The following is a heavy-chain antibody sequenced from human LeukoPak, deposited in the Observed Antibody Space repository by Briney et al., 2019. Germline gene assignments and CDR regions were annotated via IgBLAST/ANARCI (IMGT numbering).Heavy chain of an antibody. V-gene: IGHV4-34*01. CDR2: INHSGST. Sequence: PSETLSLTCAVYGGSFSGYYWSWIRQPPGKGLEWIGEINHSGSTNYNPSLKSRVTISVDTSKNQFSLKLSSVTAADTAVYYCASEGIVATIRYFDYWGQGTLVTVSS. CDR3: ASEGIVATIRYFDY. CDR1: GGSFSGYY. D-gene: IGHD5-12*01. J-gene: IGHJ4*02.